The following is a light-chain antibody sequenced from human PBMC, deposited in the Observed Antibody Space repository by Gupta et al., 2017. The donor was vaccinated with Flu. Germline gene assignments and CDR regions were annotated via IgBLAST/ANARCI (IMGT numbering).Light chain of an antibody. V-gene: IGKV1-5*03. CDR3: QQYKSFSPLT. Sequence: DIQMTQSPSTLSASVGDRVTITCRASQSISTWLDWYKQKPGKAPNLLIYQASNLEPGVPSRFSGNGYGKEXSLTISXRQRDDIAPYNCQQYKSFSPLTFGXGTKVEIK. CDR2: QAS. J-gene: IGKJ4*01. CDR1: QSISTW.